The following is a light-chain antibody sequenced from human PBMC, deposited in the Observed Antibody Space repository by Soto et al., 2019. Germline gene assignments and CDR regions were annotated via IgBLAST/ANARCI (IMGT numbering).Light chain of an antibody. V-gene: IGKV1-13*02. CDR2: DAS. Sequence: AIQLTQSPSSLSASVGDRVTITCRASQGISSALAWYQQKPGKAPKLLIYDASSLVSGVPSRFSGSGSGTDFTLTISSLQPEYFAAYCCQQFNSCPFTFGPGTTVDCK. CDR3: QQFNSCPFT. J-gene: IGKJ3*01. CDR1: QGISSA.